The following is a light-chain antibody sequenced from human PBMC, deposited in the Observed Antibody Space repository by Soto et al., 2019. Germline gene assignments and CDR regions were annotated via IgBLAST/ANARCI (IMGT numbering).Light chain of an antibody. CDR2: AAS. Sequence: EIVMTQSPATLSVSPGERATLSCRASQSVSSNLVWYQQKPGQAPRLLIYAASTTVTGIPARFSGSGSGTEFTLTISSLQSEDFAVYYCQQYDTWPRTFGQGTKVEIK. J-gene: IGKJ1*01. CDR3: QQYDTWPRT. V-gene: IGKV3-15*01. CDR1: QSVSSN.